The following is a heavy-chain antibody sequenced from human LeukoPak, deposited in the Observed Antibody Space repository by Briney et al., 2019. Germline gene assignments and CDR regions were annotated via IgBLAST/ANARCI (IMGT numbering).Heavy chain of an antibody. V-gene: IGHV5-51*01. CDR1: GYSFSSYW. CDR2: IHPGNSET. CDR3: ARTHDNWFDP. J-gene: IGHJ5*02. Sequence: GEPLKISCKGSGYSFSSYWIAWVRQMPGKGLEWMGIIHPGNSETTYNPSFQGQVTMSADKSISTAYLQWSSLKASDTAMYYCARTHDNWFDPWGQGTLVTVSS.